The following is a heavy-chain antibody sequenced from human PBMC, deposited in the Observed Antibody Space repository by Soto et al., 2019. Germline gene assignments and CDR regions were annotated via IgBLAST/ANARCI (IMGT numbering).Heavy chain of an antibody. D-gene: IGHD2-21*02. CDR3: ARDMPAYCGGDCSGMDV. CDR1: GGSISSYY. V-gene: IGHV4-4*07. CDR2: IYTSGST. J-gene: IGHJ6*02. Sequence: PSETLSLTCTVSGGSISSYYWSWIRQPAGTGLEWIGRIYTSGSTNYNPSLKSRVTMSVDTSKNQFSLKLSSVTAADTAVDYCARDMPAYCGGDCSGMDVWGQGTTVTVSS.